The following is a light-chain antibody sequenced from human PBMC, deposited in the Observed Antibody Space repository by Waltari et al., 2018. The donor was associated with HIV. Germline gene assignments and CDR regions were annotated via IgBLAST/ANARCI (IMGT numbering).Light chain of an antibody. J-gene: IGKJ1*01. CDR3: QQYDSYRLWT. CDR2: KAS. V-gene: IGKV1-5*03. Sequence: IQLTQFYSILSASLVVSVILSCRASQDIRSWLAWYQQKPGKAPKLLIYKASSLETGVPSRFSGSGSGTEFTLTIYSLQPDDSATYYCQQYDSYRLWTFGQGTRVEIK. CDR1: QDIRSW.